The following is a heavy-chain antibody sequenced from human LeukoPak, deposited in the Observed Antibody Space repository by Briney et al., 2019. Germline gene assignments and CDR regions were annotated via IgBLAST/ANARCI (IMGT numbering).Heavy chain of an antibody. CDR2: INPDGNEQ. V-gene: IGHV3-7*01. CDR3: ARAGVGVTILDY. J-gene: IGHJ4*02. CDR1: GFTFSGSR. Sequence: GGSLRLSCAASGFTFSGSRMTWVRQTPGKGPELVAHINPDGNEQFYMDPVKGRFSITRDNAANSVYLQMSSLRVEDTALYYCARAGVGVTILDYWGQGTLVTVSS. D-gene: IGHD3-10*01.